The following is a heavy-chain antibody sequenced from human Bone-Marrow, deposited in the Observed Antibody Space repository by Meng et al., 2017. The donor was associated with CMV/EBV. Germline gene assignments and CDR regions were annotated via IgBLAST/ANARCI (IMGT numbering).Heavy chain of an antibody. Sequence: SLKISCAASGFTFDDYAMHWVRQAPGKGLEWVSGISWNSGSIGYADSVKGRFTITRDNSKNTLHLHMNSLRPEDTAVYYCAKGEYNSPSLLDGWGQGTLVTVSS. D-gene: IGHD6-6*01. CDR2: ISWNSGSI. J-gene: IGHJ4*02. V-gene: IGHV3-9*01. CDR1: GFTFDDYA. CDR3: AKGEYNSPSLLDG.